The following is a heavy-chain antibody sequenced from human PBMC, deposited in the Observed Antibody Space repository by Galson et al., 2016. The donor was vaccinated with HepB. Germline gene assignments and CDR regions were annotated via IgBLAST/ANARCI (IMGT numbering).Heavy chain of an antibody. CDR2: IVGSGNNT. J-gene: IGHJ4*02. D-gene: IGHD1-1*01. Sequence: SCAASGFPFVTSGLTWVRQAPGKGLEWVSGIVGSGNNTYYADSVKGRFTISRDKSKNTLSLQMNSLRAEDTAVYYCAKWNTAARATYLDFWGQGSLVTVSS. CDR3: AKWNTAARATYLDF. CDR1: GFPFVTSG. V-gene: IGHV3-23*01.